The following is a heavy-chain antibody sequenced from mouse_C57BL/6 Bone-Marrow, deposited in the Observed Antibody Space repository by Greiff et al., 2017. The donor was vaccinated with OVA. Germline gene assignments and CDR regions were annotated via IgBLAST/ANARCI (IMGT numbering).Heavy chain of an antibody. CDR3: ARYYYGSTPDY. J-gene: IGHJ2*01. Sequence: VQLQQSGAELVKPGASVKLSCKASGYTFTSYWMHWVKQRPGQGLEWIGMIHPNSGSTNYNEKFKSKATLTVDKSSSTAYMQLSSLTSEDSAVYYCARYYYGSTPDYWGQGTTLTVSS. D-gene: IGHD1-1*01. CDR2: IHPNSGST. V-gene: IGHV1-64*01. CDR1: GYTFTSYW.